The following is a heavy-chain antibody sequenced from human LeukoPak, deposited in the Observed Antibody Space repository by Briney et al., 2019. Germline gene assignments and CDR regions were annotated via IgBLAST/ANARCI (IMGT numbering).Heavy chain of an antibody. J-gene: IGHJ4*02. V-gene: IGHV3-33*01. D-gene: IGHD6-19*01. Sequence: GGSLRLPCAASGXTFSTYAMHWVRQAPGKGLEWVAVIWFDGSSKYYADSVKGRFTISRDNSKNTLFLQMNSLRAEDTAVYFCARDSSAWYLDYWGQGTLVTVSS. CDR2: IWFDGSSK. CDR3: ARDSSAWYLDY. CDR1: GXTFSTYA.